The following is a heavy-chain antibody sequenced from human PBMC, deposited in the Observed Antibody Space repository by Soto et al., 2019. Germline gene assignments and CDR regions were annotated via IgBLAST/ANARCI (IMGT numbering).Heavy chain of an antibody. CDR3: ARARAVAGTVLRFDP. V-gene: IGHV1-69*12. D-gene: IGHD6-19*01. CDR2: IIPIFGTA. Sequence: QVQLVQSGAEVKKPGSSVKVSCKASGGTFSSYAISWVRQAPGQGLEWMGGIIPIFGTANYAQKFQGRVTLTADESRGTAYMELSSRRSEDTAVYYCARARAVAGTVLRFDPWGQGTLVTVAS. J-gene: IGHJ5*02. CDR1: GGTFSSYA.